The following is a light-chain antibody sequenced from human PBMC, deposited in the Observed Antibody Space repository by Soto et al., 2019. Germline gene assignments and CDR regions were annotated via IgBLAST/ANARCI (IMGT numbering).Light chain of an antibody. V-gene: IGLV1-47*02. CDR2: IGD. Sequence: QSALTQPPSASSTPGQTVTISCSGSTSNIGTFYVYWYQHLPGTAPKLLIYIGDQRASGVSDRFSGSKSGTSASLAISGLRSDDEADYYCAAWDDNLNAYVFGSGTLLTVL. CDR3: AAWDDNLNAYV. CDR1: TSNIGTFY. J-gene: IGLJ6*01.